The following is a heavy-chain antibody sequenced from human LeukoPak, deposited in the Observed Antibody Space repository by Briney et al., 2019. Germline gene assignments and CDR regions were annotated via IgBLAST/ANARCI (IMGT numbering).Heavy chain of an antibody. Sequence: SVKVSCKASGYTFTSYDINWVRQAPGQGLEWMGGIIPIFGTANYAQKFQGRVTITADESTSTAYMELSSLRSEDTAVYYCARDYDSSGLYFDYWGQGTLVTVSS. V-gene: IGHV1-69*13. J-gene: IGHJ4*02. CDR2: IIPIFGTA. CDR1: GYTFTSYD. CDR3: ARDYDSSGLYFDY. D-gene: IGHD3-22*01.